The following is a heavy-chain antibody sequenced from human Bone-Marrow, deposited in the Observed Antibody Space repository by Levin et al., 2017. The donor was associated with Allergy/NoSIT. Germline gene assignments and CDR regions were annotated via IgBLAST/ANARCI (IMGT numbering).Heavy chain of an antibody. CDR2: LNVDSGKT. CDR1: GYTFNSYG. J-gene: IGHJ4*02. Sequence: GESLKISCKVSGYTFNSYGIHWLRQAPGQSLEWMGWLNVDSGKTEYSMKFRDRVTLTRDTSANTTYMELSSLRSEDTAVYYWAREGIVVAETVDFWGQGTLVTVSS. D-gene: IGHD6-19*01. CDR3: AREGIVVAETVDF. V-gene: IGHV1-3*01.